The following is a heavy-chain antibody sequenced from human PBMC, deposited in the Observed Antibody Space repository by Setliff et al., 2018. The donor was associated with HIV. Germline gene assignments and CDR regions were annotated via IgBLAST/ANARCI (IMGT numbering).Heavy chain of an antibody. CDR2: IYHSEYT. CDR1: GGSISSDNW. V-gene: IGHV4-4*02. CDR3: ARAPTGVTNAFDI. D-gene: IGHD2-8*02. J-gene: IGHJ3*02. Sequence: SETLSLTCAVSGGSISSDNWWTWVRQPPGKGLEWIGEIYHSEYTNYNASLKSRVSMSVDKSKNQFSLKLTSVTAADTAVYYCARAPTGVTNAFDIWGQGTMVT.